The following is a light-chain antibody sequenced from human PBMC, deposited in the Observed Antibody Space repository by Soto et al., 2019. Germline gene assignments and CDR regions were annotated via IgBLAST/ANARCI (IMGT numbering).Light chain of an antibody. J-gene: IGKJ1*01. CDR2: DAS. V-gene: IGKV1-5*01. CDR3: QHSNSYSEA. CDR1: KNISSW. Sequence: DIRVTQNTSTLSAWVGERVTITCRASKNISSWLAWYQQKPGKAPKLLIYDASSLESGVPSRVSGSGSWTEFTLIISSFHPDDFATYYCQHSNSYSEAFGQGTKLDIK.